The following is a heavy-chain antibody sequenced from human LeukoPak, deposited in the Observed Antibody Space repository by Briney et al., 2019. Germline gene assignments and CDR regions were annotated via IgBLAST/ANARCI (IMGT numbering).Heavy chain of an antibody. CDR2: MNPISGNT. V-gene: IGHV1-8*01. CDR1: GYTFTSYD. CDR3: ARGFGELVYGY. Sequence: GAPVKVSCKASGYTFTSYDINWVRQAARQGLEWMGWMNPISGNTGYAQKFQGRVTMTRNTSISTAYMELSSLRSEDTAVYYCARGFGELVYGYWGQGTLVTVSS. J-gene: IGHJ4*02. D-gene: IGHD3-10*01.